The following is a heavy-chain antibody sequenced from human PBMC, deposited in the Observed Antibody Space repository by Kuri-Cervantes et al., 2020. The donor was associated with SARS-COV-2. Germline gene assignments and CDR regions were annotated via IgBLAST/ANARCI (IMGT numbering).Heavy chain of an antibody. CDR2: INPNSGGT. CDR3: ARSSSSSVYYYYYMDV. D-gene: IGHD6-6*01. V-gene: IGHV1-2*02. CDR1: GGTFSSYA. J-gene: IGHJ6*03. Sequence: ASVKVSCKASGGTFSSYAISWVRQAPGQGLEWMGWINPNSGGTNYAQKFQGRVTMTRDTSISTAYMELSRLRSDDTAVYYCARSSSSSVYYYYYMDVWGKGTTVTVSS.